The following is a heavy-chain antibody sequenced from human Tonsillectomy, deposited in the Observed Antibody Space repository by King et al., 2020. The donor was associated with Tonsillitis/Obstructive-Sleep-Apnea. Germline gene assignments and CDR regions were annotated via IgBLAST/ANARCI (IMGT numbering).Heavy chain of an antibody. Sequence: QLVQSGAEVKKPGASVKVSCKVSGYTLTELSMHWVRQAPGKGLEWMGVFDPEDGETIYAQKFQGRVTMTEDTSTDTAYMELTSLRSEDTAVYYCATRDVVVPAAIGSYYYYYMDVWGKGTTVTVSS. CDR2: FDPEDGET. V-gene: IGHV1-24*01. CDR3: ATRDVVVPAAIGSYYYYYMDV. J-gene: IGHJ6*03. D-gene: IGHD2-2*02. CDR1: GYTLTELS.